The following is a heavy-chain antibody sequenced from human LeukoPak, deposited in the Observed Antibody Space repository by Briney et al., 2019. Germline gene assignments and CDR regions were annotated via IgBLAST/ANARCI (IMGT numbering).Heavy chain of an antibody. Sequence: AETLTLSCTVSGGTFSFCGRPWVRQPAGKGLEWIGRISTSESTNYNPSLKGRVTMLVDTSKNQFNLQLSSVTSAHTAVYYCAGESSVAGFFIYLGQRAIVTVSS. CDR2: ISTSEST. V-gene: IGHV4-4*07. J-gene: IGHJ4*02. CDR3: AGESSVAGFFIY. D-gene: IGHD6-19*01. CDR1: GGTFSFCG.